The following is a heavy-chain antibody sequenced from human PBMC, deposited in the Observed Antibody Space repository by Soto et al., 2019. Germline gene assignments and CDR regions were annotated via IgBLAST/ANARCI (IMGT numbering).Heavy chain of an antibody. CDR2: INAGNGNT. CDR3: ARDLGGWPDY. V-gene: IGHV1-3*01. D-gene: IGHD2-15*01. CDR1: GYTFTNYA. J-gene: IGHJ4*02. Sequence: APVKGSCKASGYTFTNYAMHWVRQAPGQRLEWMGWINAGNGNTKYSQKFQGRVTITRDTSASTAYMEMSSLRSEDTAVYYCARDLGGWPDYWGQGTLVTVSS.